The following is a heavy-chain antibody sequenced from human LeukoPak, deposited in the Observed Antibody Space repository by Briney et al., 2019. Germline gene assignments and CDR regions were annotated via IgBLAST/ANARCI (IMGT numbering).Heavy chain of an antibody. CDR3: ARGGQAGTGDL. Sequence: GGSLRLSCAASGFTFRSYWMTWVRQSPGKGLEWVANIKQGGSETYHVDSVKGRFTISRDNAKDSLYLEMNGLRAEDTAVYYCARGGQAGTGDLWGQGTLVTVSS. CDR1: GFTFRSYW. J-gene: IGHJ5*02. V-gene: IGHV3-7*01. CDR2: IKQGGSET. D-gene: IGHD3-10*01.